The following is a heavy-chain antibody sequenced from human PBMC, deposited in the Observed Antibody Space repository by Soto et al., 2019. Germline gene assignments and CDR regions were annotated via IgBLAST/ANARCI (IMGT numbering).Heavy chain of an antibody. J-gene: IGHJ4*02. CDR3: AREHGSGGSCY. D-gene: IGHD2-15*01. Sequence: QVQLQESGPGLVKPSGTLSLTCAVSGGSISSSNWWSWVRQPPGKGLEWIGEIYHSGSSNYNPSLKSXXTXSXXKSKNQFSLKLSSVTAADTAVYYCAREHGSGGSCYFGQGTLVTVSS. V-gene: IGHV4-4*02. CDR1: GGSISSSNW. CDR2: IYHSGSS.